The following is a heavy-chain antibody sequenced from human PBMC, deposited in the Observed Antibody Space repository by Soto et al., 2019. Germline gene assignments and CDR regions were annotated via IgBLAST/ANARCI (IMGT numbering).Heavy chain of an antibody. CDR3: ARGGSSDWRVALDI. J-gene: IGHJ3*02. D-gene: IGHD6-19*01. CDR2: IYYSGST. CDR1: GGSISSSSYY. V-gene: IGHV4-39*01. Sequence: SETLSLTCTVSGGSISSSSYYWGWIRQPPGKGLEWIGSIYYSGSTYYNPSLKSRVTISVDTSKNQFSLKLSSVTAADTAVYYCARGGSSDWRVALDIWGQGTMVTVSS.